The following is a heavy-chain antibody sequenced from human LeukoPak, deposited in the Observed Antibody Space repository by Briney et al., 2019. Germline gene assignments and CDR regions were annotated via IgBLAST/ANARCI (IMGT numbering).Heavy chain of an antibody. J-gene: IGHJ6*03. CDR3: ARERYDSSSDMDV. V-gene: IGHV1-2*02. CDR1: GCTFTGYY. CDR2: INPNSGGT. D-gene: IGHD3-22*01. Sequence: GASVKVSCKASGCTFTGYYMHWVRQAPGQGLEWMGWINPNSGGTNYAQKFQGRVTMTRDTSISTAYMELSRLRSDDTAVYYCARERYDSSSDMDVWGKGTTVTVSS.